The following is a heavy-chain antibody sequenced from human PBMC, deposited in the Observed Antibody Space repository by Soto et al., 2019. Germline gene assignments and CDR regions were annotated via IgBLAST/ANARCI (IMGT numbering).Heavy chain of an antibody. J-gene: IGHJ5*02. CDR1: GYTFTSYA. CDR3: AKAAAGTGCFHP. Sequence: ASVKVSCKASGYTFTSYAMHWVRQAPGQRLEWMGWINAGNGNTKYSQKFQGRVTITRDTSASTAYMELSSLRSEDTAVYYCAKAAAGTGCFHPWGQETLVTVP. CDR2: INAGNGNT. V-gene: IGHV1-3*01. D-gene: IGHD6-13*01.